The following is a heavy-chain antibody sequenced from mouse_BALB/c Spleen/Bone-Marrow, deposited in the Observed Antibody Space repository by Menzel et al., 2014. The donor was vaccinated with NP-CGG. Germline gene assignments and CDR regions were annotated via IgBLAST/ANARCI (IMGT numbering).Heavy chain of an antibody. Sequence: DVKLQESGGGPVHPGGSLKLSCAASGFDFSSYWMSWVRQAPGKGLEWIGEINPDSSTINYTPSLKDKFIISRDNAKNTLYLQMSKVRSEDTALYYCARLNYYGNLFVWGAGTTVTVSS. D-gene: IGHD1-1*01. CDR1: GFDFSSYW. J-gene: IGHJ1*01. V-gene: IGHV4-1*02. CDR2: INPDSSTI. CDR3: ARLNYYGNLFV.